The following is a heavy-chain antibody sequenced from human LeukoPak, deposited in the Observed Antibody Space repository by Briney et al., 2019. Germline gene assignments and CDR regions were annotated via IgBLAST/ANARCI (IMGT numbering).Heavy chain of an antibody. Sequence: GGSLRLSCAASGFTFSSYWMHWVRQAPGKTMEWVSSITSSGTYIFYADSVRGRFTISRDNAKNSLYLQMDSLGPEDTAVYYCARDPYSGNYGNDYYYYMDVWGKGTTVTISS. CDR2: ITSSGTYI. D-gene: IGHD1-26*01. V-gene: IGHV3-21*01. J-gene: IGHJ6*03. CDR1: GFTFSSYW. CDR3: ARDPYSGNYGNDYYYYMDV.